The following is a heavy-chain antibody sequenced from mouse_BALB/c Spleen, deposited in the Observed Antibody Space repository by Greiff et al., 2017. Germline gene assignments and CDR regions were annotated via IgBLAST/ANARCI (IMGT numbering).Heavy chain of an antibody. D-gene: IGHD2-14*01. CDR3: ARSHRYDPAMDY. CDR1: GFTFSSFG. CDR2: ISSGSSTI. J-gene: IGHJ4*01. Sequence: EVQLVESGGGLVQPGGSRKLSCAASGFTFSSFGMHWVRQAPEKGLEWVAYISSGSSTIYYADTVKGRFTISRDNPKNTLFLQMTSLRSEDTAMYYCARSHRYDPAMDYWGQGTSVTVSS. V-gene: IGHV5-17*02.